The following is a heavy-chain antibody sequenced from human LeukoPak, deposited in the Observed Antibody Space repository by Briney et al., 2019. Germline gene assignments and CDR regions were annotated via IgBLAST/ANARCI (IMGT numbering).Heavy chain of an antibody. D-gene: IGHD3-10*01. CDR1: GFTFNSYA. CDR3: AKGELECSTANCPPLY. J-gene: IGHJ4*02. Sequence: GGSLRLSCAASGFTFNSYAITWVRQVPGKGLEWVSGISRSGGGTYYADSVKGRFTIFRDNSKNMVYLQMNSLRAEDTAVYYCAKGELECSTANCPPLYWGQGALVTVSS. V-gene: IGHV3-23*01. CDR2: ISRSGGGT.